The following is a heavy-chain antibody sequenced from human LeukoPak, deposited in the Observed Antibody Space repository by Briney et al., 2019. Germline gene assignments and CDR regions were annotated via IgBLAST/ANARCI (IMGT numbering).Heavy chain of an antibody. Sequence: SVKVSCKASGGTFSSYAISWVRQAPGQGFEWLGGIIPIFGTANYAQKFQGRVTITADESTSTAYMELSSLRSEDTAVYYCARGAIFGVVTIYFDYWGQGTLVTVSS. D-gene: IGHD3-3*01. CDR3: ARGAIFGVVTIYFDY. J-gene: IGHJ4*02. CDR2: IIPIFGTA. CDR1: GGTFSSYA. V-gene: IGHV1-69*13.